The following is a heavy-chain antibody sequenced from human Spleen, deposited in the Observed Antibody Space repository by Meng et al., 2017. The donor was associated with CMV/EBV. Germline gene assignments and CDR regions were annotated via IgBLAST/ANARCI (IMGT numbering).Heavy chain of an antibody. V-gene: IGHV1-69*05. D-gene: IGHD6-13*01. CDR1: GGTSNSYK. CDR3: ATVSGYSSRWYPFDS. J-gene: IGHJ4*02. CDR2: FTAVFGST. Sequence: SGGTSNSYKIEWVRQAPGQGLQWMGRFTAVFGSTSYAQNFQGRLTITTDESTSTTYMELRSLRFEDTAVYYCATVSGYSSRWYPFDSWGQGTLVTVSS.